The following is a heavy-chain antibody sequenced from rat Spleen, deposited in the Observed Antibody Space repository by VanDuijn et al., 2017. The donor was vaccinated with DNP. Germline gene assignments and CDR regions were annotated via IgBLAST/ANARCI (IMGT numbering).Heavy chain of an antibody. CDR1: GFTFSSFA. CDR3: TKGPNYGGYSDYFDY. J-gene: IGHJ2*01. D-gene: IGHD1-11*01. V-gene: IGHV5-17*01. Sequence: EVQLVESGGGLVQPGNSLKLSCAASGFTFSSFAMAWVRQAPKKGLEWVATISYDGSSTYYRDSVKGRFTISRDNAKSTLYLQMDSLRSEDTATYYCTKGPNYGGYSDYFDYWGQGVMVTVSS. CDR2: ISYDGSST.